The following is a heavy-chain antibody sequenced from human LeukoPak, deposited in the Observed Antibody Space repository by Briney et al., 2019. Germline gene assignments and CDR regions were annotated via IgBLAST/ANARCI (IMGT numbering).Heavy chain of an antibody. V-gene: IGHV1-24*01. CDR2: FDPEDGET. D-gene: IGHD3-22*01. CDR3: ATPYYYDSSGYYYAYFQH. Sequence: ASVKVSCKVSGYTLTELSMHWVRQAPGKGLEWMGGFDPEDGETIYAQEFQGRVTMTEDTSTDTAYMELSSLRSEDTAVYYCATPYYYDSSGYYYAYFQHWGQGTLVTVSS. J-gene: IGHJ1*01. CDR1: GYTLTELS.